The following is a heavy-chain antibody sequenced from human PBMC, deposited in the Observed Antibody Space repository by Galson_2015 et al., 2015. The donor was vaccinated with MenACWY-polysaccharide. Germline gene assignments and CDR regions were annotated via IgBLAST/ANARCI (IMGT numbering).Heavy chain of an antibody. D-gene: IGHD6-19*01. Sequence: SVKVSCKASGYIFTSYAMHWVRQTPGQSFEWMGWISAGNGRTEYSQKFQGRVTITRDTSASTAYMEVSSLRSEDTAVYYCARDSENLDYWGRGTLVTVSS. CDR2: ISAGNGRT. CDR1: GYIFTSYA. V-gene: IGHV1-3*01. CDR3: ARDSENLDY. J-gene: IGHJ4*02.